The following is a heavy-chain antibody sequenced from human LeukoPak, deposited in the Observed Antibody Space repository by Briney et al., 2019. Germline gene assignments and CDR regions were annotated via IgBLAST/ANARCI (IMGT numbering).Heavy chain of an antibody. CDR1: GGSISSYY. J-gene: IGHJ5*02. Sequence: SETLSLTCTVSGGSISSYYWSWIRQPPGKGLEWIAYIYYSGSTKYNPSLESRVTISVDMSKNQFSLKLSSVTAADTALYYCARVKKDGGGDSGFDPWGQGTLVTVSS. V-gene: IGHV4-59*01. CDR2: IYYSGST. CDR3: ARVKKDGGGDSGFDP. D-gene: IGHD2-21*02.